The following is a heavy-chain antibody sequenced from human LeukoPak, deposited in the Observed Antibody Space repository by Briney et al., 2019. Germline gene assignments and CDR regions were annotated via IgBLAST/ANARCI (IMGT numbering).Heavy chain of an antibody. J-gene: IGHJ4*02. V-gene: IGHV3-30*04. Sequence: GGSLRLSCAASGYTFSSYAMHWVRQAPGKGLEWVAVISYDGSNKYYADSVKGRFTISRDNSKNTLYLQMNSLRAEDTAVYYCARDYDSSGFLQFYFDYWGQGTLVTVSS. CDR1: GYTFSSYA. D-gene: IGHD3-22*01. CDR3: ARDYDSSGFLQFYFDY. CDR2: ISYDGSNK.